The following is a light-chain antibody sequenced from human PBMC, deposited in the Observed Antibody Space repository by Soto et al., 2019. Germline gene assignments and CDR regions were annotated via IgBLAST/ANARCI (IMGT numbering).Light chain of an antibody. CDR2: GAS. CDR1: QSVSSSY. J-gene: IGKJ2*01. V-gene: IGKV3-20*01. Sequence: EIVSTQSPASLSLSPGERATLSCRASQSVSSSYLAWYQHKPGQAPRLLIYGASSRATGIPDRFSGSGSGTDFTLTISKLEPEDFAVYYCQQYGSSQYTFGQGTKLEIK. CDR3: QQYGSSQYT.